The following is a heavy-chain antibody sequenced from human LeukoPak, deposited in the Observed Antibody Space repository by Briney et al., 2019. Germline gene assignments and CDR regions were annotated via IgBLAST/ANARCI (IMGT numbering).Heavy chain of an antibody. CDR2: FYHSRIT. V-gene: IGHV4-30-2*01. Sequence: SDTLSLTCALSGGPISRGGYSCTWIRQPPGKGLQWLWYFYHSRITYYNPSLKSRVTISVHQAKNQFSLKLSSVTAADTAVYYCARARGIAAAGTWAYYYYGMDVWGQGTTVTVFS. CDR1: GGPISRGGYS. J-gene: IGHJ6*02. CDR3: ARARGIAAAGTWAYYYYGMDV. D-gene: IGHD6-13*01.